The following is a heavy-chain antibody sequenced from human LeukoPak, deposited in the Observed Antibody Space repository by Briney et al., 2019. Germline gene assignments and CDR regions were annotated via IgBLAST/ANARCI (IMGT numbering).Heavy chain of an antibody. CDR1: GFTFSSYG. CDR3: ARRVTMECFDY. Sequence: GGSLRLSCAASGFTFSSYGMNWVRQAPGRGLEWVSSISSSSSYVYYADSVKGRFTISRDNAKNSLYLQVNSLRAEDTAVYYCARRVTMECFDYWGQGTLVTVSS. D-gene: IGHD4/OR15-4a*01. J-gene: IGHJ4*02. V-gene: IGHV3-21*01. CDR2: ISSSSSYV.